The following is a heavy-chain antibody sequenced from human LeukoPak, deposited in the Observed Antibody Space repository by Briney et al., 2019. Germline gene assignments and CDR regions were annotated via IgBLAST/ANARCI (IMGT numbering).Heavy chain of an antibody. D-gene: IGHD4-17*01. CDR1: GFTFSSYG. Sequence: GGSLRLSCAASGFTFSSYGMHWVRQAPGKGLEWVAVISYDGSNKYYADSVKGRFTISRDNSKNTLYLQMNSLRAEDTAVYYCAKDRYGDYGGGFDYWGQGTLVTVSS. J-gene: IGHJ4*02. V-gene: IGHV3-30*18. CDR2: ISYDGSNK. CDR3: AKDRYGDYGGGFDY.